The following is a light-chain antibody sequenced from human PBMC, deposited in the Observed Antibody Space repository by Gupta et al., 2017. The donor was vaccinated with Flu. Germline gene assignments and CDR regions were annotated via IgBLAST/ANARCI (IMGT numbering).Light chain of an antibody. CDR1: QRISNY. V-gene: IGKV1-39*01. J-gene: IGKJ2*01. Sequence: DIRMTQSPSSLSASVGDRVTITCRSSQRISNYLNWYQHKPGQAPKLLIYASSRSQSAIRLTSSGSGSGTDITLTISIRQPEDFATYYCQRTDSTPLTFGEGTKVEIK. CDR3: QRTDSTPLT. CDR2: ASS.